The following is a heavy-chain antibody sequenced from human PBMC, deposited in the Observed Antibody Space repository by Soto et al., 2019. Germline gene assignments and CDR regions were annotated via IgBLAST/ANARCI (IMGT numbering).Heavy chain of an antibody. Sequence: GGSLRLSCASSGFTFSHYVLSWVRQAPGRGLEWVSSISGSGSSVYLADSVRGRFTMSRDLSRNTVSLQMNRLRAEDTAIYYCAKVRASYLSASYFYYGLDVWGQGTTVTVSS. J-gene: IGHJ6*02. CDR2: ISGSGSSV. D-gene: IGHD3-10*01. CDR1: GFTFSHYV. CDR3: AKVRASYLSASYFYYGLDV. V-gene: IGHV3-23*01.